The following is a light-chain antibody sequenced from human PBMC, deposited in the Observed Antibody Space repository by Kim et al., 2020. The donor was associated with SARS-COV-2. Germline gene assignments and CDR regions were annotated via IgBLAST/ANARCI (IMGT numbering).Light chain of an antibody. CDR1: NSNIGAGYD. V-gene: IGLV1-40*01. Sequence: QSVLTQPPSVSGAPGQRVTISCTGTNSNIGAGYDVHWYQQVPGKAPKLLIYGNTNRPSGVPDRLSGSKSGTSASLAITGLQAEDEADYYCQSYDSSLRGSVFGGGTQLTVL. CDR2: GNT. J-gene: IGLJ3*02. CDR3: QSYDSSLRGSV.